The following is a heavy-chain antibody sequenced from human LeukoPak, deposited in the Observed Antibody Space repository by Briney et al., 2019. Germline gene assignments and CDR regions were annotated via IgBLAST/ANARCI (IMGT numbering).Heavy chain of an antibody. CDR2: ISWNSDSI. V-gene: IGHV3-9*01. Sequence: QPGGSLRLSCAASGFTVSTYWMNWVRQAPGKGLEWVSGISWNSDSINYTDSVKGRFTISRDNTRNSLYLQMNSLRAEDTAFYYCVKDMSEHISGWPLDYWGQGTLVTVSS. CDR3: VKDMSEHISGWPLDY. CDR1: GFTVSTYW. J-gene: IGHJ4*02. D-gene: IGHD6-25*01.